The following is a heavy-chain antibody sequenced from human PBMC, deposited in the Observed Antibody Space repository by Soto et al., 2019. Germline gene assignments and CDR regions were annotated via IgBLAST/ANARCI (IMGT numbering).Heavy chain of an antibody. D-gene: IGHD2-8*02. CDR2: IGIGSSTK. CDR1: GFTFRNYG. CDR3: AKSSGTGLFYSAFDI. V-gene: IGHV3-48*01. J-gene: IGHJ3*02. Sequence: PGGSLRLSCAASGFTFRNYGMNWVRQAPGKGLEWVSYIGIGSSTKYYADSVKGRFTISRDNAKNSLYLQMNSLRAEDTAKYYCAKSSGTGLFYSAFDIWGQGTMVTVSS.